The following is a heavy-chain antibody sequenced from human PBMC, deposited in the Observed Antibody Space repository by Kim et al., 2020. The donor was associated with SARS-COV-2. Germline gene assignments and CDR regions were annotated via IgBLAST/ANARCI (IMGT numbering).Heavy chain of an antibody. J-gene: IGHJ2*01. V-gene: IGHV4-4*02. CDR2: IYHSGST. CDR3: ARYDGYCSSTSCSNYWYFDL. D-gene: IGHD2-2*03. Sequence: SETLSLTCAVSGGSISSSNWWSWVRQPPGKGLEWIGEIYHSGSTNYNPSLKSRVTISVDKSKNQFSLKLSSVTAADTAVYYCARYDGYCSSTSCSNYWYFDLWGRGTLVTVSS. CDR1: GGSISSSNW.